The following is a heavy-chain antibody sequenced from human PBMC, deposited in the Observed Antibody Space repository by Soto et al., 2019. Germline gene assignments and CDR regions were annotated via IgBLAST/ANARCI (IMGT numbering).Heavy chain of an antibody. CDR3: ARDIFRGANDL. CDR1: GGSISSGTYY. Sequence: QVQLQESGPGLVEPSQTLSLTCTVSGGSISSGTYYWSWIRQYPGKGLEWIGYIYHSGSSYYNPSLESRVSISVDTSKNPFSLSLNSVTAADTAGYYCARDIFRGANDLWGQGTLVTVSS. J-gene: IGHJ5*02. D-gene: IGHD2-15*01. V-gene: IGHV4-31*03. CDR2: IYHSGSS.